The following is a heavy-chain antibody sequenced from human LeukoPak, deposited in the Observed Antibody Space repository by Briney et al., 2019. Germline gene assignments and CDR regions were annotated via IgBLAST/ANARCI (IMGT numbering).Heavy chain of an antibody. Sequence: GGSLRLSCAASGLTFSDYYMSWIRQAPGKGLEWVSVFSSGGNTYYADSVKGRFTISRDNSKNTLYLQMNSLRAEDTAVYYCAREAVAASGHNYYYGMDVWGQGTTVTVSS. CDR3: AREAVAASGHNYYYGMDV. CDR1: GLTFSDYY. D-gene: IGHD6-6*01. CDR2: FSSGGNT. V-gene: IGHV3-53*01. J-gene: IGHJ6*02.